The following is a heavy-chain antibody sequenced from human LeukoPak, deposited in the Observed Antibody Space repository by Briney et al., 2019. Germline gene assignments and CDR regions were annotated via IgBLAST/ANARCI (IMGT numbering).Heavy chain of an antibody. CDR2: IHYIGNT. Sequence: PSETLSLTCTVSGESITTSGYYWSWIRRHPGAGLEWIAYIHYIGNTYYNPSLESRVTMSIDTSSNQFSLNVASVTAADTAVYFCARVRDDYFFDYWGQGILVTVSS. D-gene: IGHD3-3*01. CDR1: GESITTSGYY. V-gene: IGHV4-31*03. CDR3: ARVRDDYFFDY. J-gene: IGHJ4*02.